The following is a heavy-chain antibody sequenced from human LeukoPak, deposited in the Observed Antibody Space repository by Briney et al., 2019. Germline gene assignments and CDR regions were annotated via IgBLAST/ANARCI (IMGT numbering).Heavy chain of an antibody. J-gene: IGHJ3*02. CDR1: GYTFTSY. D-gene: IGHD4-17*01. CDR3: AAGGTVTNAFDI. V-gene: IGHV1-46*01. Sequence: ASVKVSCKASGYTFTSYMHWVRQAPGQGLEWMGIINPSGGSTSYPQKFQGRVTMTRDTSTSTVYMELSSLRSEDTAVYYCAAGGTVTNAFDIWGQGTMVTVSS. CDR2: INPSGGST.